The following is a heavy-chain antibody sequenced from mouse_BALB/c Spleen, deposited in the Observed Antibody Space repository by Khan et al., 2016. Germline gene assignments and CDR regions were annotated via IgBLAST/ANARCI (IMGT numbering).Heavy chain of an antibody. J-gene: IGHJ1*01. V-gene: IGHV11-2*02. CDR1: GFTFSGFW. CDR2: INSDGSAI. Sequence: EVQLLETGGGLVQPGGSRGLSCEGSGFTFSGFWMSWVRQTPGKTLEWIGDINSDGSAINYAPSIKDRFTIFRDTDKRTLYLKMSNVRSEDTAAYSCMRYNDECWYVDVGGAGTTVTVSS. CDR3: MRYNDECWYVDV.